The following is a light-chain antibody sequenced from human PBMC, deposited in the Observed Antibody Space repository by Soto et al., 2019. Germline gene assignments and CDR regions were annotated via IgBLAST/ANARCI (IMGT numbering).Light chain of an antibody. CDR2: WAS. CDR1: QSVLYSSNNKNY. J-gene: IGKJ2*01. Sequence: DIVMTQSPDSLAVGLGERAIINCKSSQSVLYSSNNKNYLAWYQQRPGQPPKLLIYWASTRESGVPDRFSGSGSGTDFTLTITSLQAEDVALYYCQQYESTPPTFGQGTKLEIK. CDR3: QQYESTPPT. V-gene: IGKV4-1*01.